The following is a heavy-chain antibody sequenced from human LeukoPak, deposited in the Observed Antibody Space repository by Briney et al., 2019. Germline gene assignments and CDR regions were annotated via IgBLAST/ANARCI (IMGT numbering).Heavy chain of an antibody. CDR2: ISSSSSYI. CDR1: GFTFSSYS. Sequence: GGSLRLSCAASGFTFSSYSMNWVRQAPGKGLEWVSSISSSSSYIYYADSVKGRFTISRDNAKNSLYLQMNSLRAEDTAVYYCATAGTAYCGGDCYSTIYWGQGTLVTVSS. J-gene: IGHJ4*02. CDR3: ATAGTAYCGGDCYSTIY. V-gene: IGHV3-21*01. D-gene: IGHD2-21*02.